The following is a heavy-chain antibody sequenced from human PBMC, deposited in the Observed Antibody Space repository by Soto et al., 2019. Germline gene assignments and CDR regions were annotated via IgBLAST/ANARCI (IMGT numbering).Heavy chain of an antibody. V-gene: IGHV4-59*08. CDR1: GDSITGYS. CDR2: IHFSGST. Sequence: QVQLQESGPGLVKPSETLSLTCTVSGDSITGYSWSWVRQSPGKGLEWIGCIHFSGSTNYTPSLKSRVTLSLDTSTSQFSLRLASVTAADTAVYYCARHGSTVDTHGAFDYWGQGTQVTVSS. D-gene: IGHD5-18*01. J-gene: IGHJ4*02. CDR3: ARHGSTVDTHGAFDY.